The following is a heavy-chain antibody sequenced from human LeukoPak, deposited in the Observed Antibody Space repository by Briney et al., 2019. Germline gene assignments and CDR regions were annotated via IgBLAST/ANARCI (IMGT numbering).Heavy chain of an antibody. CDR1: GFTFSDHY. CDR2: TRNKANSYTT. Sequence: PGGSLRLSCAASGFTFSDHYMDWVRQAPGKGLGWVGRTRNKANSYTTEYAASVKGGFTISRDDSKNSLYLQMNSLKTEDTAVYYCARTTVVPPGGGRYYYHGMDVWGQGTTVTASS. V-gene: IGHV3-72*01. CDR3: ARTTVVPPGGGRYYYHGMDV. D-gene: IGHD4-23*01. J-gene: IGHJ6*02.